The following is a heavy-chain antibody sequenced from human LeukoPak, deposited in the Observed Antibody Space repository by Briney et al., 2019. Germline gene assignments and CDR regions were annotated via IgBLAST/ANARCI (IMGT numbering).Heavy chain of an antibody. CDR2: IKQDGSEK. Sequence: PGGSLRLSCEASGFTFTKFWMTWVRQAPGKGLEWVANIKQDGSEKYYVDSVKGQFTISRDNAKNSLSLQMNSLRAEDTAVYYCARGGKLTMLRGVNDYWGQGTLVTVSS. CDR3: ARGGKLTMLRGVNDY. V-gene: IGHV3-7*01. CDR1: GFTFTKFW. J-gene: IGHJ4*02. D-gene: IGHD3-10*01.